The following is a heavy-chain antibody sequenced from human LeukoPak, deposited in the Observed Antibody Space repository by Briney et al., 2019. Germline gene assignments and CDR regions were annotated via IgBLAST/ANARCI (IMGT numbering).Heavy chain of an antibody. CDR1: GYTFTSYD. J-gene: IGHJ6*02. CDR3: ARYCSSTSCYGGVYYYYYGMDV. CDR2: MNPNSGNT. V-gene: IGHV1-8*01. Sequence: PGASVKVSCKASGYTFTSYDINWVRQATGQGLEWMGWMNPNSGNTGYAQKFQGRVTMTRNTSISTAYMELSSLRSEDTAVYYCARYCSSTSCYGGVYYYYYGMDVWGQGTTVTVSS. D-gene: IGHD2-2*01.